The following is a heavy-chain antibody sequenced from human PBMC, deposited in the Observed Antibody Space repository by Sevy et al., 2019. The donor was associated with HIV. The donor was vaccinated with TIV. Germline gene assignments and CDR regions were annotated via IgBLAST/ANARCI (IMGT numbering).Heavy chain of an antibody. CDR1: GGSISSYN. CDR2: IYYSSST. CDR3: ARGEYSYGLRFYYYDGMDV. D-gene: IGHD5-18*01. Sequence: SETLSLTCTVSGGSISSYNWSWIRQPPGKGLEWIGYIYYSSSTIYNPSLKSRFTISADTSKNQFSLKLSSVTAADTAVYYCARGEYSYGLRFYYYDGMDVWGQGTTVTVSS. J-gene: IGHJ6*02. V-gene: IGHV4-59*01.